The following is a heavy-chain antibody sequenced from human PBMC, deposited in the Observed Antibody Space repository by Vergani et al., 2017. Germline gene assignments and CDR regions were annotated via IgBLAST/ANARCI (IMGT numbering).Heavy chain of an antibody. J-gene: IGHJ4*02. D-gene: IGHD3-9*01. CDR3: AKGETLRYFDWFPLDY. CDR1: GFTFSNAW. CDR2: IKSKTDGGTT. Sequence: EVQLLESGGGLVKPGGSLRLSCAASGFTFSNAWMSWVRQAPGKGLEWVGRIKSKTDGGTTDYAAPVKGRFTISRDDSKNTLYLQMNSLRAEDTAVYYCAKGETLRYFDWFPLDYWGQGTLVTVSS. V-gene: IGHV3-15*01.